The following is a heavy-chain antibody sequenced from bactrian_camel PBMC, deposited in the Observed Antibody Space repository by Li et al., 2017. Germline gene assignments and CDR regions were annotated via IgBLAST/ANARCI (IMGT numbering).Heavy chain of an antibody. J-gene: IGHJ7*01. CDR1: GFTFSNYD. V-gene: IGHV3S1*01. Sequence: VQLVESGGGLVQPGGSLRLSCAASGFTFSNYDMNWVRQAPGKGLEWVSDIDAYSGSTYYSDSVKGRFTVSRDDAKNTLFLQLESLKTDDMAMYYCAKSFLAVASYYAMDYWGAGTQVTVS. D-gene: IGHD2*01. CDR2: IDAYSGST.